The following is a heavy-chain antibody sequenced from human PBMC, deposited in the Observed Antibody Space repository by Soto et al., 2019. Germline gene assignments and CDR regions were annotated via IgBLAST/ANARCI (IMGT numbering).Heavy chain of an antibody. D-gene: IGHD3-9*01. CDR1: GGSISSSNYY. CDR3: ARSVILTGGSYKGLIRLHYFDT. Sequence: PSETLSLTCTVSGGSISSSNYYWGWIRQPPGKGLEWIGSIYHSGSAIYTPSLKSRVTLSLDESKNEFSLNVDSVTAADTAVYYCARSVILTGGSYKGLIRLHYFDTWGPGTLVTVSS. CDR2: IYHSGSA. J-gene: IGHJ4*02. V-gene: IGHV4-39*07.